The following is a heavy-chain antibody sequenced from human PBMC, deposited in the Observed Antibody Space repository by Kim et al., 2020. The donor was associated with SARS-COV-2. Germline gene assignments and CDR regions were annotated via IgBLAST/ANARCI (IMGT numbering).Heavy chain of an antibody. V-gene: IGHV3-9*01. D-gene: IGHD1-26*01. Sequence: DIVKGRFTISRENAKNSLYLQMNSLRAEDTAFYSCVKEKDGTYFIDDWGQGTLVTVS. CDR3: VKEKDGTYFIDD. J-gene: IGHJ4*02.